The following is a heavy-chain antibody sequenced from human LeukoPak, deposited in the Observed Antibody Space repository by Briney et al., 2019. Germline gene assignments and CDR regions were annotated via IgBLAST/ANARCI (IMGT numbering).Heavy chain of an antibody. Sequence: SETLSLTCTVSGGSISSYYWSWIRQPPGKGLEWIGYIYYSGSTNYNPSLKSRVTISVDTSKNQFSLKLSSVTAADTAVYYCASINHDILTGYTGFDYWGQGTLVTVSS. D-gene: IGHD3-9*01. CDR2: IYYSGST. J-gene: IGHJ4*02. CDR1: GGSISSYY. V-gene: IGHV4-59*08. CDR3: ASINHDILTGYTGFDY.